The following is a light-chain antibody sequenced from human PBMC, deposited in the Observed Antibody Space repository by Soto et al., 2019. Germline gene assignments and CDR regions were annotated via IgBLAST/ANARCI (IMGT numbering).Light chain of an antibody. V-gene: IGLV2-14*01. CDR1: SSDVGGYNY. CDR3: SSYTSSSTLVV. CDR2: DVS. Sequence: QSARTQPASVSRSPGQSITISCTGTSSDVGGYNYVSWYQQHPGKAPKLMIYDVSNRPSGVSNRFSGSKSGNTASLTISGLQAEDEAHYYCSSYTSSSTLVVFGGGTKLTFL. J-gene: IGLJ2*01.